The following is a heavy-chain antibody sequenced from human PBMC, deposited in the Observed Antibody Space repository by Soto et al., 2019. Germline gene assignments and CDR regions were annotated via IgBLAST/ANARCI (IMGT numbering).Heavy chain of an antibody. CDR3: ARGQLRYFDWLLPRYYFDY. Sequence: QVQLQQWGAGLLKPSETLSLTCAVYGGSFSGYYWSWIRQPPGKGLEWIGEINHSGSTNYNPSLKSRATIPVDTSQNQFSLKLSSVPAADTAVYYWARGQLRYFDWLLPRYYFDYWGQGTLVTVSS. CDR2: INHSGST. V-gene: IGHV4-34*01. J-gene: IGHJ4*02. D-gene: IGHD3-9*01. CDR1: GGSFSGYY.